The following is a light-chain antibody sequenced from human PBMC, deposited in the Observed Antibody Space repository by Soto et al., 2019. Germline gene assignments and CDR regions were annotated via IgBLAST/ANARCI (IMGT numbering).Light chain of an antibody. CDR1: QTINVY. Sequence: DIQMTQSPSTLSASVGDRVTIPCRASQTINVYLAWYQQKPGKAPKLLIYKASTLESGVPSRFSGSGAGTAFTLTSSSLQPDDFATYYCQQYHSYPYTFGQGTKLETK. CDR2: KAS. V-gene: IGKV1-5*03. CDR3: QQYHSYPYT. J-gene: IGKJ2*01.